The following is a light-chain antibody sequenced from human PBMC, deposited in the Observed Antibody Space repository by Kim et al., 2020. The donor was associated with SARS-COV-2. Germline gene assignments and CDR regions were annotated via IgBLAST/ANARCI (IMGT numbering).Light chain of an antibody. Sequence: GHSIIISCTGSSADIGSYDYVSWYQQHPGKAPKLLIYDVSNRPSGVSHRVSGSKSGSTASLTISGLQADDEADYYCASYTRSSTLVFGGGTKVTVL. CDR2: DVS. CDR1: SADIGSYDY. J-gene: IGLJ3*02. V-gene: IGLV2-14*03. CDR3: ASYTRSSTLV.